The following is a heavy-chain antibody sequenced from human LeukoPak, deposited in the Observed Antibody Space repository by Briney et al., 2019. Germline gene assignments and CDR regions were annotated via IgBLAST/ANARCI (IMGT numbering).Heavy chain of an antibody. Sequence: SVKVSCKASGGTFSSYAISWVRQAPGQGLEWMGGIIPIFGTANYAQKFQGRVTISADESTSTAYMELSSLRSEDTAVYYCARENYYGSGSYSLDYWGQGTLVTVSS. CDR1: GGTFSSYA. CDR2: IIPIFGTA. D-gene: IGHD3-10*01. J-gene: IGHJ4*02. CDR3: ARENYYGSGSYSLDY. V-gene: IGHV1-69*01.